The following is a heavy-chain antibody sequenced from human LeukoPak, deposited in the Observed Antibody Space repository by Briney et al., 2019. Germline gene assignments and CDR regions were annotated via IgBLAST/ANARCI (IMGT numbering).Heavy chain of an antibody. J-gene: IGHJ4*02. CDR2: ISYDGSSE. CDR1: GFTFSSYG. V-gene: IGHV3-30*18. Sequence: GGSLRLSCAASGFTFSSYGMYWVRQAPGKGLEWVAVISYDGSSEYYADSVKGRFTTSRDNSKNTLYLQMNSLRAEDTAVCYCAKDRRLGYCSGGSCYLDYWGQGTLVTVSS. D-gene: IGHD2-15*01. CDR3: AKDRRLGYCSGGSCYLDY.